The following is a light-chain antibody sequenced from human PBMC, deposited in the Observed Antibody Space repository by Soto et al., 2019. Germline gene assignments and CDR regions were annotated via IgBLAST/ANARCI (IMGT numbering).Light chain of an antibody. CDR2: GAS. CDR3: QQTNTLLPLT. Sequence: DIQMTQSPSSVSASVGDRVTITCRASQGISNWLAWYQQQPGKAPKLLIYGASSLQSGVPSRFSGGGSGTHFTLVISSLQPPDFAAYYCQQTNTLLPLTFGGGTKVEI. J-gene: IGKJ4*01. V-gene: IGKV1-12*01. CDR1: QGISNW.